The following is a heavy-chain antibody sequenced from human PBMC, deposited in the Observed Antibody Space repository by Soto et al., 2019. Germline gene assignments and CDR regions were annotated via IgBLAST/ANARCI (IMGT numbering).Heavy chain of an antibody. V-gene: IGHV3-74*01. J-gene: IGHJ6*03. Sequence: EVQLVESGGGLVQPGGSLRLCCAASGFTFSNYWMYWVRQAPGKGLVWVSRINSDGSVSSYADSVKGRLTISRDNVKNTLYLQMDSLRAEDTAVYYCARGDCVGGTCYSLAGSFYYYMDVWGKGTTVTVFS. CDR3: ARGDCVGGTCYSLAGSFYYYMDV. D-gene: IGHD2-15*01. CDR2: INSDGSVS. CDR1: GFTFSNYW.